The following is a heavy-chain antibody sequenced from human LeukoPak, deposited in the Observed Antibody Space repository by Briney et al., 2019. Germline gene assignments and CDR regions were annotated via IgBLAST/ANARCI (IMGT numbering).Heavy chain of an antibody. CDR3: ARDLYYGSGSWLYAVSYWFDP. CDR2: INPNSGGT. J-gene: IGHJ5*02. D-gene: IGHD3-10*01. Sequence: ASVKVSCKASGYTFTGYYMHWVRQAPGQGLEWMGWINPNSGGTNYAQKLQGRVTMTTDTSTSTAYMELRSLRSDDTAVYYCARDLYYGSGSWLYAVSYWFDPWGQGTLVTVSS. V-gene: IGHV1-2*02. CDR1: GYTFTGYY.